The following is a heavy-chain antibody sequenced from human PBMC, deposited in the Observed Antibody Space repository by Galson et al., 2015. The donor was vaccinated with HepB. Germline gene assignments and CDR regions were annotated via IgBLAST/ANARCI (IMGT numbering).Heavy chain of an antibody. CDR2: TSNDETFK. CDR1: GFPFSNTG. V-gene: IGHV3-30*18. D-gene: IGHD3-22*01. Sequence: SLRLSCAASGFPFSNTGMHWVRQAPGKGLEWVAVTSNDETFKKYADSVQGRFTISRDNSKNTLYLQLNSLRPDDTAVYYCVKGCEVGCKTIVLDPWGQGTLVTVSS. CDR3: VKGCEVGCKTIVLDP. J-gene: IGHJ5*02.